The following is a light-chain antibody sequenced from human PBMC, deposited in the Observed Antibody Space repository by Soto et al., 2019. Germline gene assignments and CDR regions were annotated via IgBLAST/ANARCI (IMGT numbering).Light chain of an antibody. V-gene: IGKV3-11*01. CDR2: DAS. CDR1: QSVSSY. Sequence: EIVLTQSPATLSLSPGERATLSCRASQSVSSYLAWYQQKPGQAPRLLIYDASNRATGIPARFSGSGSGTDFTLTINSLEPDDFAVYYCQHRSNWPSTFAQGTRLEIK. CDR3: QHRSNWPST. J-gene: IGKJ5*01.